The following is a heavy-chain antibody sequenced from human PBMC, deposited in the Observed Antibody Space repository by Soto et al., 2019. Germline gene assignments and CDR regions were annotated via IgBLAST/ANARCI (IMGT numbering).Heavy chain of an antibody. V-gene: IGHV5-51*01. Sequence: GESLKISCKGSGYSVTSYWIGWVRQMAGKGLEWMGIIYPGDSDTRYSPSFQGQVTISADKSISTAYLQWSSLKASDTAMYYCARPTFRRFYYYGMDVWGQGTTVTVSS. D-gene: IGHD3-16*01. CDR1: GYSVTSYW. CDR3: ARPTFRRFYYYGMDV. J-gene: IGHJ6*01. CDR2: IYPGDSDT.